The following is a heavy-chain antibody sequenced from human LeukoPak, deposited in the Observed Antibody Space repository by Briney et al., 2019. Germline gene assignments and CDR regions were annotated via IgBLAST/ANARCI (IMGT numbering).Heavy chain of an antibody. CDR1: GLTFSTYT. D-gene: IGHD3-9*01. Sequence: GGSLRLSCLASGLTFSTYTMNWVRQAPGKGLEWISFINTKSKSMYYADSVKGRFTISRDNSKNSLYLQMNSLRAEDTAFYYCVRDRDWAFDYWGQGTLVTVSS. V-gene: IGHV3-48*01. CDR2: INTKSKSM. J-gene: IGHJ4*02. CDR3: VRDRDWAFDY.